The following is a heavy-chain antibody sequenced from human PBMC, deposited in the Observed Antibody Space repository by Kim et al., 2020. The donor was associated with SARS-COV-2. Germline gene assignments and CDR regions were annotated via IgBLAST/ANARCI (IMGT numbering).Heavy chain of an antibody. J-gene: IGHJ4*02. D-gene: IGHD6-19*01. Sequence: RVTISVDTSKNQFSLKLSSVTAADTAVYYCARGGRVAVAGTPHYAYYFDYWGQGTLVTVSS. V-gene: IGHV4-34*01. CDR3: ARGGRVAVAGTPHYAYYFDY.